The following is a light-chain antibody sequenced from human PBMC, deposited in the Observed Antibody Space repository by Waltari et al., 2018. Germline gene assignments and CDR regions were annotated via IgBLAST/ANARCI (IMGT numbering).Light chain of an antibody. J-gene: IGKJ1*01. V-gene: IGKV3-20*01. CDR3: QHYVRLPVT. CDR2: GAS. Sequence: DIMLTQSPGTLSLSPGERATLSCRTSQSIGRSLAWYQQKPGQAPRLLIYGASSRATDIPDRFSGSGSGTDFSLTINRLEPEDSALYFCQHYVRLPVTFGQGTKVEI. CDR1: QSIGRS.